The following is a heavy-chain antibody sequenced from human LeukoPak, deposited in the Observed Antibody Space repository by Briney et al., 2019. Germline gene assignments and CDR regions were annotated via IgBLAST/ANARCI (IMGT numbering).Heavy chain of an antibody. V-gene: IGHV6-1*01. Sequence: SQTLSLTCAISGDSVSSNSAAWNWIRQSPSGGLEWLGRTYYTSKWYNDYAVSVKSRITINPDTSKNQSSLQLNSVTPEDTAVYYCAREGGVPGTQDYYYYGMDVWGQGTTVTVSS. CDR2: TYYTSKWYN. J-gene: IGHJ6*02. D-gene: IGHD6-19*01. CDR3: AREGGVPGTQDYYYYGMDV. CDR1: GDSVSSNSAA.